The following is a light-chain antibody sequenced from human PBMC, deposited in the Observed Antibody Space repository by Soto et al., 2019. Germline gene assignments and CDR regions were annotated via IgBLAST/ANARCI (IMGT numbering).Light chain of an antibody. CDR1: SSDVGGYDY. CDR2: EVT. CDR3: SSYAGTYTPL. V-gene: IGLV2-14*01. J-gene: IGLJ2*01. Sequence: QSALTQPASVSGSPGQSITVSCTGTSSDVGGYDYVSWYQQHPGKAPKLMIFEVTNRPSGVSNRFSGSKSDNTASLTISGLQAEDEADYYCSSYAGTYTPLFGGGTKLTVL.